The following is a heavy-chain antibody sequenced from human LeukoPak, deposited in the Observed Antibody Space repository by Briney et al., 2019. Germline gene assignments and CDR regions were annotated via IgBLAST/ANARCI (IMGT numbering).Heavy chain of an antibody. CDR3: VKARGMDV. CDR2: IKEDGSEN. CDR1: GFTFSSYA. V-gene: IGHV3-7*01. Sequence: PGGSLRLSCAASGFTFSSYAMSWVRQAPGKGLEWVANIKEDGSENYYVDSVRGRFTISRDNAKKSVFLQMNSLRDEDTAIYHCVKARGMDVWGQGTTVTVSS. J-gene: IGHJ6*02.